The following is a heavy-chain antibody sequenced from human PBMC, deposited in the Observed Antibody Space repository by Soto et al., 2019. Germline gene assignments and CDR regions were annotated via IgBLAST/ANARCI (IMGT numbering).Heavy chain of an antibody. CDR3: ARDLENGGGSAGFDH. CDR1: GYTFTCYY. J-gene: IGHJ4*02. V-gene: IGHV1-2*02. CDR2: INPKSGGT. Sequence: XSVKVSCKASGYTFTCYYMHLVRQAPGQGLEWMGWINPKSGGTMYPQKFQGRVTMTWDTSISTAYMALTRLRSDDTAVYYCARDLENGGGSAGFDHWGQGTLVTVSS. D-gene: IGHD1-26*01.